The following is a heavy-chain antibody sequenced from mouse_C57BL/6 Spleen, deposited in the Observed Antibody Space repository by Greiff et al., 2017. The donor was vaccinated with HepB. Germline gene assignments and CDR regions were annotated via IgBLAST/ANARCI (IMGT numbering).Heavy chain of an antibody. CDR2: IHPNSGST. CDR3: ATYYSNYFFFAY. J-gene: IGHJ3*01. Sequence: VQLQQPGAELVKPGASVKLSCKASGYTFTSYWMHWVKQRPGQGLEWIGMIHPNSGSTNYNEKFKSKATLTVDKSSSTAYMQLSSLTSEDSAVYYCATYYSNYFFFAYWGQGTLVTVSA. CDR1: GYTFTSYW. D-gene: IGHD2-5*01. V-gene: IGHV1-64*01.